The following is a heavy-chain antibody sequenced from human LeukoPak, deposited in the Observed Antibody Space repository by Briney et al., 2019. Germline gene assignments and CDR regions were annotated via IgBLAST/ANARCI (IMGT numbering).Heavy chain of an antibody. CDR3: ARGLSTSPYYFDD. J-gene: IGHJ4*02. Sequence: ASVKVSFKASGYTLTSYYMHWVRQAPGQGLEWMGIINPSGGSTRYAEKFQGRVTMTRDTSTSTVYMELSSLRSEDTAVYYCARGLSTSPYYFDDWGQGTLVTVSS. V-gene: IGHV1-46*01. CDR2: INPSGGST. D-gene: IGHD3-16*01. CDR1: GYTLTSYY.